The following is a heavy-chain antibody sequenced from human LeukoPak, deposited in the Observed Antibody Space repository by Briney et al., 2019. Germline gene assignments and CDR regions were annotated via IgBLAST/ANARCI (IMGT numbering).Heavy chain of an antibody. CDR2: ISSSSSTI. CDR1: GFTFSRYS. V-gene: IGHV3-48*04. J-gene: IGHJ6*02. Sequence: PTGGSLRLSCAASGFTFSRYSMNWVHQAPGKGLEWVSYISSSSSTIYYADSVKGRFTISRDNAKNSLYLQMNSLRAEDTAVYYCARDFLEALVSGAYYYYYGMDVWGQGTTVTVSS. CDR3: ARDFLEALVSGAYYYYYGMDV. D-gene: IGHD3-3*01.